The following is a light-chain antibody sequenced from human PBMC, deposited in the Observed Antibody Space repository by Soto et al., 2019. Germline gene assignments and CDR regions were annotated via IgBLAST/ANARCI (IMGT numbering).Light chain of an antibody. Sequence: DIQMTQSPSTLSASVGDRVTITCRASQSISSWLAWYQQKPGKAPKLLIYKASSLESGVPSRFSGSGSGTEFTITISSLQPDDFATYYCQQYNSYSRTFGQGTKVDI. V-gene: IGKV1-5*03. CDR3: QQYNSYSRT. CDR2: KAS. CDR1: QSISSW. J-gene: IGKJ1*01.